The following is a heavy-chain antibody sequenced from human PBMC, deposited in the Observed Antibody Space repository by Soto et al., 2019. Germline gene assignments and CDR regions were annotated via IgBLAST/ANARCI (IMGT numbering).Heavy chain of an antibody. CDR3: AHRPRGYAYYFDF. Sequence: QITLKESGPTLMKPTQTLTLTCTFSGFSLSTRGVGVAWIRQPPGKALEWLALIFWDDDKWYNPALKSRLTITEHTSKNQVVLIMTNVDPVDTATYYCAHRPRGYAYYFDFWGQGTLVTVSS. J-gene: IGHJ4*02. CDR1: GFSLSTRGVG. CDR2: IFWDDDK. D-gene: IGHD5-12*01. V-gene: IGHV2-5*02.